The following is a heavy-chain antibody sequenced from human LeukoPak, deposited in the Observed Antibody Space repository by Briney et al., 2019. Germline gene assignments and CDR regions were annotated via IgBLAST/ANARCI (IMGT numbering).Heavy chain of an antibody. CDR3: ARDYCSSTSCLFDY. CDR2: IWNDGSNK. V-gene: IGHV3-33*08. J-gene: IGHJ4*02. CDR1: GFTFKDFW. Sequence: GGSLRLSCAGSGFTFKDFWMSWVRQAPGKGLEWVAVIWNDGSNKYYADSVKGRFTISRDNSKNTLYLQMNSLRAEDTAVYYCARDYCSSTSCLFDYWGQGTLVTVSS. D-gene: IGHD2-2*01.